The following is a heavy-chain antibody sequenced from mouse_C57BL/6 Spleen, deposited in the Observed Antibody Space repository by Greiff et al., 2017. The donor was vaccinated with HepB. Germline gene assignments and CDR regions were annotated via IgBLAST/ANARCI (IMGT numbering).Heavy chain of an antibody. CDR2: INPNYGTT. CDR1: GYSFTDYN. Sequence: VQLKQSGPELVKPGASVKISCKASGYSFTDYNMNWVKQSNGKSLEWIGVINPNYGTTSYNQKFKGKATLTVDQSSSTAYMQLNSLTSEDSAVYYCASPLYDGYYEAYAMDYWGQGTSVTVAS. V-gene: IGHV1-39*01. J-gene: IGHJ4*01. D-gene: IGHD2-3*01. CDR3: ASPLYDGYYEAYAMDY.